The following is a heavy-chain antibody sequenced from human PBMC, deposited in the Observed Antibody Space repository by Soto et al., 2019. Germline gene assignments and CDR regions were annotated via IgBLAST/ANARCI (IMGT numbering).Heavy chain of an antibody. D-gene: IGHD6-19*01. J-gene: IGHJ6*02. Sequence: SETLSLTCAVYGGSFSGYYWSWIRQPPGKGLEWIGEINHSGSTNYNPSLKSRVTISVDTSKNQFSLKLSSVTAADTAVYYCASPGRTTPPETYSSGWYGLYKGYYYYGMDVWGQGXTVTVSS. CDR1: GGSFSGYY. CDR2: INHSGST. V-gene: IGHV4-34*01. CDR3: ASPGRTTPPETYSSGWYGLYKGYYYYGMDV.